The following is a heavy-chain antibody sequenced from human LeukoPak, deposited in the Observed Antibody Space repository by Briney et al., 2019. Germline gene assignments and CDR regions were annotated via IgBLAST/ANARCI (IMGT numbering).Heavy chain of an antibody. Sequence: SETLSLTCAVYGGSFSGYYWSWIRQPPGKGLEWIGEINHSGSTNYNPSLKSRVTISVDTSKNQFSLKLSSVTAADTAVYYCARAYFGSGSFDYGMDVWGQGTTVTVSS. D-gene: IGHD3-10*01. CDR1: GGSFSGYY. CDR2: INHSGST. J-gene: IGHJ6*02. CDR3: ARAYFGSGSFDYGMDV. V-gene: IGHV4-34*01.